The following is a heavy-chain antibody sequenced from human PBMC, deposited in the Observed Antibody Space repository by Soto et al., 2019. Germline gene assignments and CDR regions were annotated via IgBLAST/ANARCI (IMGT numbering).Heavy chain of an antibody. CDR1: GYTLTELS. CDR2: FDPEDGET. CDR3: ATDGWVHAPKKDAFDI. Sequence: QVQLVQSGAEVKKPGASVKVSCKVSGYTLTELSMHWVRQAPGKGLEWMGGFDPEDGETIYAQKFQGRVTMTEDTSTDTAYMELSSLRSEDTAVYYCATDGWVHAPKKDAFDIWGQGTMVTVSS. D-gene: IGHD1-26*01. J-gene: IGHJ3*02. V-gene: IGHV1-24*01.